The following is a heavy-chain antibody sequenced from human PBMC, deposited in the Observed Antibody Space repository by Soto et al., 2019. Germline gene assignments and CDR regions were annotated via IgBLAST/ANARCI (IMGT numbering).Heavy chain of an antibody. J-gene: IGHJ6*02. V-gene: IGHV3-33*06. CDR3: AKDSGDYPLDYYYYGMDV. CDR1: GFTFSSYG. D-gene: IGHD4-17*01. CDR2: IWYDGSNT. Sequence: GGSLRLSCAASGFTFSSYGMHWVRQAPGKGLEWVAVIWYDGSNTYYADSVKGRFTISRDNSKNTLYLQMNSLRAEDTAVYYCAKDSGDYPLDYYYYGMDVWGQGTTVTVSS.